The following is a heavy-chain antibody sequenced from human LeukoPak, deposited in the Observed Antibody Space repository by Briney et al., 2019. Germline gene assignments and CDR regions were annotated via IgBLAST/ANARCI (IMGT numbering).Heavy chain of an antibody. J-gene: IGHJ4*02. CDR2: ISSSSIYI. CDR1: GFTFSSYS. D-gene: IGHD3-22*01. V-gene: IGHV3-21*01. Sequence: PGGSLRLSCAASGFTFSSYSMNWVRQAPGKGLEWVSSISSSSIYIDYVDSVKGRFTISRDNAKNSLYLQMNSLRAEDTAVYYCARVASSGPLRTDYWGQGTLVTVSS. CDR3: ARVASSGPLRTDY.